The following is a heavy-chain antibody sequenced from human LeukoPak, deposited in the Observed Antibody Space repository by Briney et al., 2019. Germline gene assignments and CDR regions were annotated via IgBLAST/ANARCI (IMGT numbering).Heavy chain of an antibody. D-gene: IGHD3-16*01. J-gene: IGHJ4*02. CDR2: IKQDGSEK. CDR3: ARDSSYDYVWGSEYYFDY. V-gene: IGHV3-7*01. Sequence: GGSLRLSCAASGFTFSSYWMSWVRQAPGKGLEWVANIKQDGSEKYYVDSVKGRFTISRDNAKNSLYLQMNSLRAEDTAVYYCARDSSYDYVWGSEYYFDYWGQGTLVTVSS. CDR1: GFTFSSYW.